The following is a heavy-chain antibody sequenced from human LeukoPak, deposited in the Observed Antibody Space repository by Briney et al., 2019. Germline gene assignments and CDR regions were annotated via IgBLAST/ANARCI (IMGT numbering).Heavy chain of an antibody. CDR3: ARTGYYYGSGSYYNDY. CDR2: ISSSSSYI. CDR1: GFTFSSYS. Sequence: PGGSLRLSCAASGFTFSSYSMNWVRQAPGKGLEWVSSISSSSSYIYYADSVKGRFTISRDNAKNSLYLQMNSLRAEDTAVYYCARTGYYYGSGSYYNDYWGQGTLVTVSS. V-gene: IGHV3-21*01. D-gene: IGHD3-10*01. J-gene: IGHJ4*02.